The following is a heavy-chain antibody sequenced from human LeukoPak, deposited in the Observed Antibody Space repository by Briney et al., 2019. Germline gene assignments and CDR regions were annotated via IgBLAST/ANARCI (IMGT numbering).Heavy chain of an antibody. CDR1: GFTVSSNY. D-gene: IGHD4-11*01. Sequence: GGSLRLSCAASGFTVSSNYMSWVRQDPGKGLEWVSVIYSGGSTYYADSVKGRFTISSDNSKNTTYLLMKSLRAEETAVYYCAGWHGLQSLDYWGQGTLVTVSS. V-gene: IGHV3-53*01. J-gene: IGHJ4*02. CDR2: IYSGGST. CDR3: AGWHGLQSLDY.